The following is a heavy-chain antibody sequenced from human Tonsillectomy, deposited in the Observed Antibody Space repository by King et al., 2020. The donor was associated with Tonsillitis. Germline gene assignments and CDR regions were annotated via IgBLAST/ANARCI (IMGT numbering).Heavy chain of an antibody. V-gene: IGHV3-21*01. CDR2: ISSSSRYI. J-gene: IGHJ4*02. Sequence: VQLVESGGGLVKPGGSLRLSCAASGFTFSSYSMNWVRQAPGKGLEWGSSISSSSRYIYYADSVKGRFTISRDNAKNSLYLQMKSLRAEDTAVYYCARDSSGWYEPLTKEYYFDYWGQGTLVTVSS. CDR3: ARDSSGWYEPLTKEYYFDY. D-gene: IGHD6-19*01. CDR1: GFTFSSYS.